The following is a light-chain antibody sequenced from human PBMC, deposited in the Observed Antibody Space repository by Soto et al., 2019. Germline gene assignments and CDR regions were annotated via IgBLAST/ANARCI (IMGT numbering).Light chain of an antibody. J-gene: IGLJ3*02. CDR3: AAWDDSLNAWL. CDR2: SNT. V-gene: IGLV1-44*01. CDR1: TSNIGTNS. Sequence: QSVLTQPPSASGTPGQRVTISCSGSTSNIGTNSVNWYQQVPGTAPKLFISSNTERPSGVPDRFSGSKSGTSASLAISGLQSEDEADYYCAAWDDSLNAWLFGGGTKLTV.